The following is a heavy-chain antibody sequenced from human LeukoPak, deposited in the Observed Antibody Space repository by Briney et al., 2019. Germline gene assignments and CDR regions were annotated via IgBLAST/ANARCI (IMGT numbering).Heavy chain of an antibody. CDR3: ARIGSSFPDY. Sequence: GASVKVSCKASGGTFTSYAISWVRQARGQGLEWMGRIIPILGIANYAQKFQGRVTITADKSTSTAYMELSSLRSEDTAVYYCARIGSSFPDYWGREPWSPSPQ. V-gene: IGHV1-69*04. CDR1: GGTFTSYA. D-gene: IGHD6-13*01. CDR2: IIPILGIA. J-gene: IGHJ4*02.